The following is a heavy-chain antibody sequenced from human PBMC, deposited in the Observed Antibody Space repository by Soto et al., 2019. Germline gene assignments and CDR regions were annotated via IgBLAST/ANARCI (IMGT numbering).Heavy chain of an antibody. D-gene: IGHD6-13*01. Sequence: GESLKISCQGSGYSFTSYWIAWVRQMPGKGLEWMGIIYPGDSDTRYSPSFQGQVTISVDKSISTAYLQWSSLKASDTAMYYCARAVNSGWFYYGRDVWGQGTTATVSS. V-gene: IGHV5-51*01. CDR3: ARAVNSGWFYYGRDV. CDR1: GYSFTSYW. J-gene: IGHJ6*02. CDR2: IYPGDSDT.